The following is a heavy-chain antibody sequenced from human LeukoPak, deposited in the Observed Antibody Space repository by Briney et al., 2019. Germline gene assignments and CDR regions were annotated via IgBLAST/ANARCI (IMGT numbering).Heavy chain of an antibody. CDR1: GYTFSSYG. J-gene: IGHJ3*02. CDR2: VSAYNGNT. D-gene: IGHD1-26*01. V-gene: IGHV1-18*01. CDR3: SREREKWVGDAFDI. Sequence: ASVKVSCTASGYTFSSYGFSWVRQAPAPGLEWKGWVSAYNGNTNYEQQLQGRVTMTTDTSTSTAYMVLRSLRSDDTTAYYCSREREKWVGDAFDIWGQGTMVTVSS.